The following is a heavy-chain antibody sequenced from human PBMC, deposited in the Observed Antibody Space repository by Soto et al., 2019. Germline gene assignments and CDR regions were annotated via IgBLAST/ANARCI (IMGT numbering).Heavy chain of an antibody. V-gene: IGHV3-15*01. CDR3: TTTTMYDFAPFYFDY. CDR2: IKSKTDGGTT. Sequence: PGGSLRLSCAASGFTFSNAWMSWVRQAPGKGLEWVGRIKSKTDGGTTDYAAPVKGRFTISRDDSKNTLNLQMNSLKTEETAVKYCTTTTMYDFAPFYFDYWGQGTLVTVSS. J-gene: IGHJ4*02. D-gene: IGHD3-3*01. CDR1: GFTFSNAW.